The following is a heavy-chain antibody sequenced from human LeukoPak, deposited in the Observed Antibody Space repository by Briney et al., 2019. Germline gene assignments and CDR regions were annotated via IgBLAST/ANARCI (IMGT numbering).Heavy chain of an antibody. CDR3: ARKSDEVATSYYYYMGV. CDR1: GFTFSSYW. V-gene: IGHV3-7*01. J-gene: IGHJ6*03. Sequence: GGSLRLSCAASGFTFSSYWMSWVRQAPGKGLEWVANIKQDGSEKYYVDSVKGRFTISRDKAKNSLYLQMNSLRAEDTAVYYCARKSDEVATSYYYYMGVWGKGTTVTVSS. CDR2: IKQDGSEK. D-gene: IGHD5-12*01.